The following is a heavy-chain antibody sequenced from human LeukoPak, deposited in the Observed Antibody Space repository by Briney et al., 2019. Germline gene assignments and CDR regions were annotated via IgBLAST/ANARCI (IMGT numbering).Heavy chain of an antibody. V-gene: IGHV1-2*02. CDR2: INPNSGGT. J-gene: IGHJ5*02. CDR1: GYTFTGYY. D-gene: IGHD2-2*01. Sequence: ASVKVSCKASGYTFTGYYMHWVRQAPGQGLEWMGWINPNSGGTNYAQKFQGRVTMTRDTSISTAYMELSRLRSDDTAVYYCATGVVPAEREVGFDPWGQGTLVTVSS. CDR3: ATGVVPAEREVGFDP.